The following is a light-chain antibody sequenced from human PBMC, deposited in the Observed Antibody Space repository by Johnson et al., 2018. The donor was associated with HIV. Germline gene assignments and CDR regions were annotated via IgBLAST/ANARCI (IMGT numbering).Light chain of an antibody. CDR2: ENN. CDR1: SSNIGNNY. J-gene: IGLJ1*01. Sequence: QSVFTQSPSVSAAPGQKVTISCSGSSSNIGNNYVSWYQQLPGTAPKLLICENNKRPSGIPDRFSGSKSGTSATLGITGLQTGDEADYYCGTWDSSLSAGFYVFGTGTKVTV. CDR3: GTWDSSLSAGFYV. V-gene: IGLV1-51*02.